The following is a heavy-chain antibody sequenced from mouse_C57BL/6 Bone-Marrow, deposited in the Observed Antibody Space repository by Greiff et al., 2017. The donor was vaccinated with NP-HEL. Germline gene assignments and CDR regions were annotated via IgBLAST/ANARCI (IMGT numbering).Heavy chain of an antibody. CDR2: ICSGSSSI. CDR1: GFTFSDYG. V-gene: IGHV5-17*01. Sequence: EVMLVVSGGGLVKPGGSLKLSCAAPGFTFSDYGMHWVRQAPEKGLEWVAYICSGSSSIYYADTVKGRFTISRDNAKNTLFLQMTSLRSEDTAMYYCARRLILYFDVWGTGTTVTVSS. D-gene: IGHD2-2*01. CDR3: ARRLILYFDV. J-gene: IGHJ1*03.